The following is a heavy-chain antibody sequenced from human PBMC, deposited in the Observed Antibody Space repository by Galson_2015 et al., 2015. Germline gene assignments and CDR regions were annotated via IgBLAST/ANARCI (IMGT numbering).Heavy chain of an antibody. CDR2: ISYDGSNK. J-gene: IGHJ4*02. Sequence: SLRLSCAASGFTFSSYAMHWVRQAPGKGLEWVAVISYDGSNKYYADSVKGRFTISRDNSKNTLYLQMNSLRAEDTAVYYCARDLGGYGDQSGVFDYWGQGTLVTVSS. V-gene: IGHV3-30-3*01. D-gene: IGHD4-17*01. CDR3: ARDLGGYGDQSGVFDY. CDR1: GFTFSSYA.